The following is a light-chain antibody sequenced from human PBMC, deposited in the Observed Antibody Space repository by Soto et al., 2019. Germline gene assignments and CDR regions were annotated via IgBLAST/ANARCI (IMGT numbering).Light chain of an antibody. CDR2: GNS. CDR3: QSYDSSLSAHVV. CDR1: SSNIGAGYD. Sequence: QSVLTQPPSVSGAPGQRVTISCTGSSSNIGAGYDVHWYQQLPGTAPKLLIYGNSNRPSGVPDRFSGSKSGTSASLAINGLQAEDEADYYCQSYDSSLSAHVVFGGGTKVTVL. J-gene: IGLJ2*01. V-gene: IGLV1-40*01.